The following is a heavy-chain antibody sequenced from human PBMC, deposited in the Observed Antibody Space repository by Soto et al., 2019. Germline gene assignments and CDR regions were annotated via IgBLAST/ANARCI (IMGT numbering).Heavy chain of an antibody. Sequence: EVQLVESGGGLVRRGGSLRLSCAASGLSFSSFSMNWVRQAPGRGLEWISYIGGGGRLISYADSVKGQFAISRDNAQHSLYLQMDSLRDEDTAVYYYARDLGWAFDCWGQGTLLTVSS. CDR1: GLSFSSFS. D-gene: IGHD6-19*01. CDR3: ARDLGWAFDC. J-gene: IGHJ4*02. V-gene: IGHV3-48*02. CDR2: IGGGGRLI.